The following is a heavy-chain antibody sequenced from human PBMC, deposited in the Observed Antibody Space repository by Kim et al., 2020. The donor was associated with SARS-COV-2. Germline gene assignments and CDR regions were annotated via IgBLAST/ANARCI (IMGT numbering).Heavy chain of an antibody. V-gene: IGHV4-39*01. D-gene: IGHD2-2*01. CDR3: ASLTSCGFAY. CDR1: GGSITNNHYY. CDR2: IYYTGST. Sequence: SETLSLTCTVSGGSITNNHYYWGWIRQPPGKGLEWIGSIYYTGSTYYNPSLRSRVTISIDTSKNQFALNLNSVTAADTALYYCASLTSCGFAYWGQGALVTVSS. J-gene: IGHJ4*02.